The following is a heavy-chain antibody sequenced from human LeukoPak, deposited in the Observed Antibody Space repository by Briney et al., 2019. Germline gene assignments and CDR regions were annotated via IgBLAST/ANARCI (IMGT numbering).Heavy chain of an antibody. V-gene: IGHV4-59*01. Sequence: SETLSFTCTVSGGSISSYYWSWIRQPPGKGLEWIGYIYYSGSTNYNPSLKSRVTISVDTSKNQFSLKLSSVTAADTAVYYCARGDDRSGYFWGQGTLVTVSS. D-gene: IGHD3-22*01. J-gene: IGHJ4*02. CDR3: ARGDDRSGYF. CDR1: GGSISSYY. CDR2: IYYSGST.